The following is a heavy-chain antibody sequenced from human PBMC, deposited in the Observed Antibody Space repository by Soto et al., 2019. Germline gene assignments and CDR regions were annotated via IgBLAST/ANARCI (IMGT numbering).Heavy chain of an antibody. CDR3: ARIRISTMRIYCSGGSCYSYFDY. J-gene: IGHJ4*02. Sequence: SETLSLTCTVSGGSISSCDYYWSWIRQPPGKGLEWIGEINHSGSTNYNPSLKSRVTISVDTSKNQFSLKLSSVTAADAAVYYCARIRISTMRIYCSGGSCYSYFDYWGQGTLVTVSS. V-gene: IGHV4-39*07. D-gene: IGHD2-15*01. CDR2: INHSGST. CDR1: GGSISSCDYY.